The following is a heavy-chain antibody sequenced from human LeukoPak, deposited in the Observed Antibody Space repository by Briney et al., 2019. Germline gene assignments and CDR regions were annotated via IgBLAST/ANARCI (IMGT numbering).Heavy chain of an antibody. CDR1: RYSISSGYY. CDR3: AGWSGELLSIFAF. CDR2: IYRSGST. D-gene: IGHD3-10*01. Sequence: SETLSLTCTVSRYSISSGYYWGWIRQPPGQGLEWIGSIYRSGSTYYNSSLKSRVTISVDTSKNQFSMRLSSVTAADTATYYCAGWSGELLSIFAFWGQGTLVTVYS. J-gene: IGHJ4*02. V-gene: IGHV4-38-2*02.